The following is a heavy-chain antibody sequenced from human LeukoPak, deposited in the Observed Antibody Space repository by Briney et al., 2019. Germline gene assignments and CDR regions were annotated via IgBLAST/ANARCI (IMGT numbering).Heavy chain of an antibody. Sequence: PGKSLRLSCRASGFLLRGYGMHWVRQAPGKGLEWVAVIWFDGSNKYYADSVKGQLTISRDNSKSTLYLQMNSLRAEDTAVYYCAKAVAATGHYYFGMDVWGQGTTVTVSS. CDR2: IWFDGSNK. D-gene: IGHD6-19*01. CDR1: GFLLRGYG. J-gene: IGHJ6*02. CDR3: AKAVAATGHYYFGMDV. V-gene: IGHV3-33*06.